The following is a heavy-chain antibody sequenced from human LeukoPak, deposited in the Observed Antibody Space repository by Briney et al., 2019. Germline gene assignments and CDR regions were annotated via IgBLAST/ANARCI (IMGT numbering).Heavy chain of an antibody. J-gene: IGHJ4*02. CDR3: ARDDGDYSDSGTYYRDAY. CDR1: GFNFRYFW. Sequence: GGSLRLSCLGSGFNFRYFWMSWVRQAPGKGLEWVANINHDGRETYYADSVKGRFTISRDNAKNSLYLQMNSLRAEDTAVYYCARDDGDYSDSGTYYRDAYWGQGTLVTVSS. CDR2: INHDGRET. V-gene: IGHV3-7*01. D-gene: IGHD3-10*01.